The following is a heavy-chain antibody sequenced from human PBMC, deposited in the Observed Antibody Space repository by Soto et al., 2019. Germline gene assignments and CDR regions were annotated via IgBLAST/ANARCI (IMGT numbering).Heavy chain of an antibody. CDR2: IYHSGST. J-gene: IGHJ5*02. V-gene: IGHV4-30-2*05. CDR3: ARGRGYSYGLDP. D-gene: IGHD5-18*01. Sequence: PSETLSLTCAVSGGSISSGGYSWNWIRQPPGKGLEWIGYIYHSGSTLYNPSLKSRVTISLDTSKNQFSLSLSSVTAADTAVYYCARGRGYSYGLDPWGQGTLVTVSS. CDR1: GGSISSGGYS.